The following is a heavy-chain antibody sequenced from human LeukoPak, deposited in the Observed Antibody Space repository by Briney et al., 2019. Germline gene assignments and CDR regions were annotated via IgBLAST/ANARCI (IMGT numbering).Heavy chain of an antibody. J-gene: IGHJ3*02. CDR2: MNPNSGNT. Sequence: ASVKVSCKASGYTFTSYDINWVRQATGQGLEWVGWMNPNSGNTGYAQKFQGRVTMPRNTSISKAYMELSSLRSEDTAVYYCARGWRFRESLDAFDIWGQGTMVTVSS. CDR3: ARGWRFRESLDAFDI. CDR1: GYTFTSYD. D-gene: IGHD3-10*01. V-gene: IGHV1-8*01.